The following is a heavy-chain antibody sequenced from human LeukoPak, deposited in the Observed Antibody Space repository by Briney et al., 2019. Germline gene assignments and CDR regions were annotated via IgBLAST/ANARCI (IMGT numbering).Heavy chain of an antibody. CDR1: GFTFSSYE. CDR3: AKDRAGIPFDP. V-gene: IGHV3-48*03. D-gene: IGHD3-10*01. CDR2: ISSSGSTI. Sequence: HPGGSLRLSCAASGFTFSSYEMNWVRQAPGKGLEWVSYISSSGSTIYYADSVKGRFTISRDNAKNSLYLQMNSLRAEDTAVYYCAKDRAGIPFDPWGQGTLVTVSS. J-gene: IGHJ5*02.